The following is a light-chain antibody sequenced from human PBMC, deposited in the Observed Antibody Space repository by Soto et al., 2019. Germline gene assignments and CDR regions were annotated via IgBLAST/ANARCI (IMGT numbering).Light chain of an antibody. CDR2: EVT. J-gene: IGLJ1*01. Sequence: QSALTQPASVSGSPGQSIAISCTGSSSDIGIYKYVSWYQQHPGKVPKLIIYEVTNRPSGVSNRFSGSRSGNSASLTITGLQADDEADYYCQSYDASLRGSGVFGTGTKLTVL. CDR3: QSYDASLRGSGV. CDR1: SSDIGIYKY. V-gene: IGLV2-14*01.